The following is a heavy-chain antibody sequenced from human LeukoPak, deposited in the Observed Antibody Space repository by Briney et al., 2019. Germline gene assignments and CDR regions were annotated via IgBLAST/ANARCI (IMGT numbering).Heavy chain of an antibody. D-gene: IGHD6-19*01. Sequence: PGGSLRLSCAASGFTFSSYAMHWVRQAPGKGLEWVAVISYDGSNKYYADSVKGRFTISRDNSKNTLYLQMNSLRAEDTAVYYCARGDAGRSFDSSGWYPDYGYYYYYMDVWGKGTTATVSS. CDR2: ISYDGSNK. V-gene: IGHV3-30-3*01. CDR3: ARGDAGRSFDSSGWYPDYGYYYYYMDV. CDR1: GFTFSSYA. J-gene: IGHJ6*03.